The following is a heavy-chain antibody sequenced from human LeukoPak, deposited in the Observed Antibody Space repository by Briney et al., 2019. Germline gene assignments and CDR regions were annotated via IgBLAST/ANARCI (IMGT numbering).Heavy chain of an antibody. CDR1: GGTFSSYA. Sequence: SVTVSCKASGGTFSSYAISWVQQAPGQGREWMGGIIPIFGTANYAQKFQGRVTITADESTSTADMELSSLRSEDTAVYYCARSVRSDIVVVPATFQHWGQGTLVTVSS. J-gene: IGHJ1*01. V-gene: IGHV1-69*13. D-gene: IGHD2-2*01. CDR3: ARSVRSDIVVVPATFQH. CDR2: IIPIFGTA.